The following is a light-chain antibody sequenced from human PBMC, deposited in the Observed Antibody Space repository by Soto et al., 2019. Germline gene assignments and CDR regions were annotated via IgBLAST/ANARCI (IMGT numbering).Light chain of an antibody. CDR3: KQYHRYAIFT. V-gene: IGKV1-5*03. J-gene: IGKJ3*01. CDR1: QSINSW. CDR2: KTS. Sequence: DIQMTQSPSTLSASVGDRVTITCRASQSINSWLAWYQQKPGKAPYLLIYKTSNLESGVPSRFSGSGSGTEFTLTINSLQPDDFATYYCKQYHRYAIFTCGPGTKVDMK.